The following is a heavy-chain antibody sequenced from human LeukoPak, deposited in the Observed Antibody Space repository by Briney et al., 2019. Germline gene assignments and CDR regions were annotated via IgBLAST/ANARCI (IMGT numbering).Heavy chain of an antibody. V-gene: IGHV3-74*01. Sequence: GGSLRLSCVASGFTLRSHWVHWVRQAPGKGLVWVSRINSDGSSTDYADSVKGRFSISRDNAKNTLFLQMSSLRGEDTAVYYCVRNSEEYVRGSYRYADAFDIWGQGTMVTVTS. CDR2: INSDGSST. CDR1: GFTLRSHW. D-gene: IGHD3-16*02. J-gene: IGHJ3*02. CDR3: VRNSEEYVRGSYRYADAFDI.